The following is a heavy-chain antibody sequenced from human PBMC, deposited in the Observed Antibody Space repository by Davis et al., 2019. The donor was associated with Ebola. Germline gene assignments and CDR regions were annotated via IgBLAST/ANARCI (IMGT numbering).Heavy chain of an antibody. CDR2: IYYSGST. Sequence: PSETLSLTYTVSGGSISSGGYYWSWIRQHPGKGLEWIGYIYYSGSTYYNPSLKSRVTISVDTSKNQFSLKLSSVTAADTAVYYCARGPLVILSHYYYYYMDVWGKGTTVTVSS. D-gene: IGHD2/OR15-2a*01. CDR3: ARGPLVILSHYYYYYMDV. CDR1: GGSISSGGYY. J-gene: IGHJ6*03. V-gene: IGHV4-31*03.